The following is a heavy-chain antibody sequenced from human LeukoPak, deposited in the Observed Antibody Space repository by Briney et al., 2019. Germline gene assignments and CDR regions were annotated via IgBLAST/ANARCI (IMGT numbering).Heavy chain of an antibody. Sequence: AGGSLRLSCAASGFIFSSYWMSWVRQAPGKGLEWVANINQDGSEKYYVDSVKGRFTVSRDNSKSTLYLQMNSLTVADTAVYYCATSGPGDLDAFEIWGQGTKVTVSS. D-gene: IGHD3-10*01. CDR3: ATSGPGDLDAFEI. V-gene: IGHV3-7*03. J-gene: IGHJ3*02. CDR2: INQDGSEK. CDR1: GFIFSSYW.